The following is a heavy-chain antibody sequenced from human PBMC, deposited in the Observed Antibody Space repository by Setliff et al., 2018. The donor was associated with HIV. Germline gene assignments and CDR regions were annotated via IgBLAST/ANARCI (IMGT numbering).Heavy chain of an antibody. Sequence: SETLSLTCTVSGGSISSSSYYWNGFRQYPGKGLEWIGYIHYTGTTNQNPSLRSLITISLDTSKNQFSLKLTSVTAADTAVYYCARAPYVSGSFGWFDPRGQGTLVTVSS. CDR3: ARAPYVSGSFGWFDP. V-gene: IGHV4-31*01. D-gene: IGHD3-10*01. CDR2: IHYTGTT. J-gene: IGHJ5*02. CDR1: GGSISSSSYY.